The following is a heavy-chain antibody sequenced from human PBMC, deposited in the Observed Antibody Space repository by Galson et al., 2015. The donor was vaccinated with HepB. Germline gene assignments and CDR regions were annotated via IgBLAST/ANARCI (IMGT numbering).Heavy chain of an antibody. CDR2: ITPSGDNT. J-gene: IGHJ4*02. D-gene: IGHD6-19*01. CDR3: AKVFPEKTDGWYRQALYYFDS. CDR1: GFTFSYYA. V-gene: IGHV3-23*01. Sequence: SLRLSCAASGFTFSYYAMAWVRQAPGKGLEWMSAITPSGDNTYSADSMKGRFFITRDNSQNTLFLQMNSLRADDPAIYFCAKVFPEKTDGWYRQALYYFDSWGQGTRVTVSS.